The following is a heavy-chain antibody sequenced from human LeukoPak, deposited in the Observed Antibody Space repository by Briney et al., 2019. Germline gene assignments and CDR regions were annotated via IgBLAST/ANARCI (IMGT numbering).Heavy chain of an antibody. V-gene: IGHV3-30-3*01. J-gene: IGHJ4*02. CDR3: AREAYYYDSSGSLGY. Sequence: PGGSLRLSCAASGFTFSSYAMHWVRQAPGKGLEWVAVISYDGSNKYYADSVKGRFTISRDNSKNTLYLQMNSLRAEDTAVYYCAREAYYYDSSGSLGYWGQGTLVTVSS. D-gene: IGHD3-22*01. CDR2: ISYDGSNK. CDR1: GFTFSSYA.